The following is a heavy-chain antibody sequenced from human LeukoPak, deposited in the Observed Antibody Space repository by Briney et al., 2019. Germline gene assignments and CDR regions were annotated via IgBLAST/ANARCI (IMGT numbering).Heavy chain of an antibody. D-gene: IGHD6-13*01. Sequence: ASVKVSCKASGGTFSNYAISWVRQAPGQGLEWMGGIIPIFGTANYAQKFQGRVTITADKSTSTAYMELSSLRSEDTAVYYCARLAAAAHDAFDIWGQGTMVTVSS. CDR2: IIPIFGTA. V-gene: IGHV1-69*06. J-gene: IGHJ3*02. CDR3: ARLAAAAHDAFDI. CDR1: GGTFSNYA.